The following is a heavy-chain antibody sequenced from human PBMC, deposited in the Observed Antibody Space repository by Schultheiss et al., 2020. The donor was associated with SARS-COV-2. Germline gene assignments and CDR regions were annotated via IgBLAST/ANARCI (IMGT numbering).Heavy chain of an antibody. CDR1: GFSVSSNY. CDR2: LYAGGSS. V-gene: IGHV3-53*05. CDR3: ARDEGYCDSSSCSTGPRDH. J-gene: IGHJ4*02. D-gene: IGHD2-2*02. Sequence: GESLKISCAASGFSVSSNYMSWVRQAPGKGLEWVSVLYAGGSSYYADSVKGRFTVSRDNSKKTLFLQMNSLRPEDTALYYCARDEGYCDSSSCSTGPRDHWGQGILVTVSS.